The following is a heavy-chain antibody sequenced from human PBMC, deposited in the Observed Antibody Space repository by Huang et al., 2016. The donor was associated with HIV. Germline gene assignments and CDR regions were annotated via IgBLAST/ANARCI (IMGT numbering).Heavy chain of an antibody. V-gene: IGHV4-34*01. D-gene: IGHD1-26*01. CDR1: GVSFSGYY. CDR3: ARDGPERSSGNYGASDY. CDR2: INGIGST. Sequence: QVQLQQWGAGLLKPSETPSLTCAVYGVSFSGYYWSWVRQPPGKGLEWIGEINGIGSTNYNPSRKSRVTVSVDTSKNQFSLRLSSVTAADTAVYYCARDGPERSSGNYGASDYWGQGTLVTVSS. J-gene: IGHJ4*02.